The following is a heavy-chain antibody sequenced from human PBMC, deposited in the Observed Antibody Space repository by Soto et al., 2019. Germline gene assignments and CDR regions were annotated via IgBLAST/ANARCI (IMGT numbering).Heavy chain of an antibody. CDR3: ARWGTTVGFDL. CDR2: TSYDGNNK. D-gene: IGHD4-17*01. J-gene: IGHJ4*02. CDR1: GFRFKSFV. Sequence: QVQLVESGGGVVQPGTSLRLSCAASGFRFKSFVMHWVRQAPGKGLEWVAFTSYDGNNKDYGDSVKGRFTVSRDNSQNTLHLQMDVLRPEDTALYYWARWGTTVGFDLWGQGPLVSVSS. V-gene: IGHV3-30*19.